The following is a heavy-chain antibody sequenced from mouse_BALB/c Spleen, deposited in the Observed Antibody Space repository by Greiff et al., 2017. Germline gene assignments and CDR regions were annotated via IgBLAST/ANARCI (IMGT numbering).Heavy chain of an antibody. CDR2: ISSGGSYT. CDR1: GFTFSSYA. V-gene: IGHV5-9-4*01. J-gene: IGHJ4*01. CDR3: ARGGRSYAMDD. Sequence: DVKLVESGGGLVKPGGSLKLSCAASGFTFSSYAMSWVRQSPEKRLEWVAEISSGGSYTYYPDTVTGRFTISRDNAKNTLYLEMSSLRSEDTAMYYCARGGRSYAMDDWGQGTSVTVSS.